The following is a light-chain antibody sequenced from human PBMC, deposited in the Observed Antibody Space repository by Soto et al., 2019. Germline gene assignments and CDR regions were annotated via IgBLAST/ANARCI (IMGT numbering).Light chain of an antibody. J-gene: IGKJ1*01. CDR2: DAS. V-gene: IGKV3-20*01. CDR3: QQYGSIXWT. Sequence: EIVLTQSPGTLSLSPGERATLSCRATESVVSNYLAWYQLKPGQAPRLLIYDASSRATGIPDRFSGSESGTDFTLTISRLEPEDFAVYYCQQYGSIXWTFGQGTKVDIK. CDR1: ESVVSNY.